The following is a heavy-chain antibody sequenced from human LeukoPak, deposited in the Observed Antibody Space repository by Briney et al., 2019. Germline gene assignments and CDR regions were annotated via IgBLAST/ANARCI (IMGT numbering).Heavy chain of an antibody. CDR2: INHSGST. CDR1: GGSFSGYY. J-gene: IGHJ2*01. CDR3: ARPKVVAPYWYFDL. V-gene: IGHV4-34*01. D-gene: IGHD3-22*01. Sequence: TPSETLSLTCAVYGGSFSGYYWSWIRQPPGKGLEWIGEINHSGSTNYNPSLKSRVTISVDTSKNQFSLKLSSVTAADTAVYYCARPKVVAPYWYFDLWGRGTLVTVSS.